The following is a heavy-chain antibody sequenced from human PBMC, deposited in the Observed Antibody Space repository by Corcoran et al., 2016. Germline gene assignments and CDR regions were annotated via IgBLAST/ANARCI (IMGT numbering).Heavy chain of an antibody. D-gene: IGHD3-3*01. CDR2: IYSGGST. Sequence: EVRLVESGGGLIQPGGSLRLSCAASGFTVSSNYMSWVRQAPGKGLEWVSVIYSGGSTYYADSVQGRFTISRDNSKNTLYLQMNSLGAEDTAVYSCAGGWRRITIFGVIHPPSSYGMDVWGQGTTVTVSS. J-gene: IGHJ6*02. V-gene: IGHV3-53*01. CDR3: AGGWRRITIFGVIHPPSSYGMDV. CDR1: GFTVSSNY.